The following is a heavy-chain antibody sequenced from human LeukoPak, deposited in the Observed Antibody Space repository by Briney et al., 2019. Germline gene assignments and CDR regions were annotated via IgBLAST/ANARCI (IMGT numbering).Heavy chain of an antibody. CDR1: GYSFTSYW. CDR2: IDPSDSYT. CDR3: ARHRAASNDY. Sequence: GESLKISCKGSGYSFTSYWISWVRQMPGKGLEWMGRIDPSDSYTNYSPSFQGHVTISADKSISTAYLQWSSLKASDTAVYYCARHRAASNDYWGQGTLVTVSS. V-gene: IGHV5-10-1*01. D-gene: IGHD6-13*01. J-gene: IGHJ4*02.